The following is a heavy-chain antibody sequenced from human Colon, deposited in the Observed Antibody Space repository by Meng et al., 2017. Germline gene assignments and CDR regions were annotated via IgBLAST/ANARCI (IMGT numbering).Heavy chain of an antibody. J-gene: IGHJ4*02. CDR1: CPSLGTTGDY. Sequence: QGRLQGSGPGLVKPSQTLSPTCKVSCPSLGTTGDYWTWIRQRPGKGLEWIGKIFYTGTAHYNPSLKTRAAMSVDRSKNQFSLKLSSVTAADTAVYYCARADCTAGICYQFDNWGQGTLVTVSS. CDR3: ARADCTAGICYQFDN. CDR2: IFYTGTA. V-gene: IGHV4-31*03. D-gene: IGHD2-8*02.